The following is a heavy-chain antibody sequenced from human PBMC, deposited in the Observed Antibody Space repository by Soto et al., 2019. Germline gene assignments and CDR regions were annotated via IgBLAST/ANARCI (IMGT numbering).Heavy chain of an antibody. J-gene: IGHJ3*02. CDR1: GFTFDDYA. CDR2: ISWNSGSI. Sequence: EVQLVESGGGLVQPGRSLRLSCAASGFTFDDYAMHWVRQAPGKGLEWVSGISWNSGSIGYADSVKGRFTISRDNAKNSLYLQMNSLRAEDTALYYCAKSPTRATPAALGAFDIWGQGTMVTVSS. CDR3: AKSPTRATPAALGAFDI. D-gene: IGHD5-12*01. V-gene: IGHV3-9*01.